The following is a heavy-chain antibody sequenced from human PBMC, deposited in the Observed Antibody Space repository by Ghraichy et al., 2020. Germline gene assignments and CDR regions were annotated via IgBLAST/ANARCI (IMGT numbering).Heavy chain of an antibody. V-gene: IGHV3-74*01. CDR2: INSDGSST. D-gene: IGHD1-26*01. Sequence: GGSLRLSCAASGFTFSSYWMHWVRQVPGKGLVWVSRINSDGSSTSYADSVKGRFTISRDNAKNTLYLQMNSLRAEDTAVYYCARGEGSYYYYYYYMDVWGKGTTVTVSS. CDR3: ARGEGSYYYYYYYMDV. CDR1: GFTFSSYW. J-gene: IGHJ6*03.